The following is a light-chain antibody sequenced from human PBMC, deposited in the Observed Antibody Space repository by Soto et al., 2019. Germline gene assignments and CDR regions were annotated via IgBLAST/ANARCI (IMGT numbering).Light chain of an antibody. Sequence: EIVFTQSPATLSLSPGERATLSCRASQSVSSYLAWYQQKPGQAPRLLIYDASNRATGIPARFSGSGSGTDFTLTISSLEPEDFAVYYCQQRSEWPLTFGGGTKVDIK. J-gene: IGKJ4*01. CDR3: QQRSEWPLT. CDR2: DAS. V-gene: IGKV3-11*01. CDR1: QSVSSY.